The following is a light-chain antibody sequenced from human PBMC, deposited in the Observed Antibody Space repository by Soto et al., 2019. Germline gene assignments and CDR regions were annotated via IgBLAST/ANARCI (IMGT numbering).Light chain of an antibody. CDR2: DVT. CDR3: SSYTTSSPPVV. J-gene: IGLJ2*01. Sequence: QSVLTQPASVSGSPGQSITISCTGTSSDVGGYNYVSWYQQHPDKAPKLMIYDVTNRPSGVSPRFSGSKSGNTASLTISGLQVEDEADYYCSSYTTSSPPVVFGGGTKLTVL. V-gene: IGLV2-14*01. CDR1: SSDVGGYNY.